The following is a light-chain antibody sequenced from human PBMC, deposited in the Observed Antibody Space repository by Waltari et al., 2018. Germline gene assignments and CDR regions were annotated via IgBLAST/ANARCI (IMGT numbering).Light chain of an antibody. CDR2: DTN. V-gene: IGLV1-51*01. J-gene: IGLJ3*02. CDR1: SSNIGNNY. Sequence: QSVLTQPPSVSAAPGQKVTISCSGSSSNIGNNYVSWYQHLPGTAPKLLIYDTNDRPSGIPDRFSGSKSGTSATLGITELQTGDEADYYCGTWDTSLSAWVFGGGTKLTVL. CDR3: GTWDTSLSAWV.